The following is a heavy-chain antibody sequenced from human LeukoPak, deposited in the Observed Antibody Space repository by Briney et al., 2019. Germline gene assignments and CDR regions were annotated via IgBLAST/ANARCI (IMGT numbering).Heavy chain of an antibody. CDR2: IYYSGST. CDR1: GYSISSGYY. Sequence: SETLSLTCTVSGYSISSGYYWGWIRQPPGKGLEWIGSIYYSGSTYYNPSLKSRVTISVDTSKNQLSLKLSSVTAADTAVYYCARVRFFDSSVLTRKRSYYFDYWGQGTLVTVSS. J-gene: IGHJ4*02. V-gene: IGHV4-38-2*02. D-gene: IGHD3-22*01. CDR3: ARVRFFDSSVLTRKRSYYFDY.